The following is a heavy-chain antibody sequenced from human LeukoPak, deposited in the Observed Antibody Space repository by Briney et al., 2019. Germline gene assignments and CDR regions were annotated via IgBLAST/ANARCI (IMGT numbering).Heavy chain of an antibody. CDR2: ISSSGSTI. Sequence: GGSLRLSCAASGFTFSSYEMNWVRQAPGKGLEWVSYISSSGSTIYYGDSVKGRFTISRDNAKNSLYLQMNSLRAEDTAVYYCAREIRYCSGSKCYLFDYWGQGTLVTVSS. D-gene: IGHD2-15*01. J-gene: IGHJ4*02. CDR3: AREIRYCSGSKCYLFDY. V-gene: IGHV3-48*03. CDR1: GFTFSSYE.